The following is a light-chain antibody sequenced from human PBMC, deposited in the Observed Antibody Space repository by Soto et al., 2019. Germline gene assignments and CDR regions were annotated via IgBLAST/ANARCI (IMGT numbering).Light chain of an antibody. CDR1: SSDVGSYNL. Sequence: QSVLTQPASVSGSPGQSITISCTATSSDVGSYNLVSWYQQHPGKAPKLMIYEGSKRPSGVSNRFSGSKSGNTASLTISGLQAEDEADYYCCSYAGSSTFVFGTGTKVTVL. V-gene: IGLV2-23*01. CDR3: CSYAGSSTFV. J-gene: IGLJ1*01. CDR2: EGS.